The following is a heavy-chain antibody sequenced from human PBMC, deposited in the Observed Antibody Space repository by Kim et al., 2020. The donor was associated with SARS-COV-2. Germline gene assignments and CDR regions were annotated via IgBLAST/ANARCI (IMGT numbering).Heavy chain of an antibody. J-gene: IGHJ4*02. CDR1: GFTFSTYA. V-gene: IGHV3-23*01. CDR3: AKDPEYSSSWAFDY. CDR2: ISVSGRNT. Sequence: GGSLRLSCAASGFTFSTYAISWVRQAPGKGLEWVSAISVSGRNTYYADSVKGRFTISRDNSKNTLYLQMDSLRAEDTAVYYCAKDPEYSSSWAFDYWGQGTLVTVSS. D-gene: IGHD6-6*01.